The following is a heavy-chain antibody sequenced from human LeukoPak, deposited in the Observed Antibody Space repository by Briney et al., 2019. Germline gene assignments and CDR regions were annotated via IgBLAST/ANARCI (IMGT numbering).Heavy chain of an antibody. Sequence: PGGSLRLSCAASGFIFSTYSVNWLPQAPGEGREGVSSISSCTRYLYYAASVKGRFTISRDNSKNTLYLQMHSLRADGTAVYYWAKAGIVVVSTHDYYYMDVCGKGTTVTVSS. CDR3: AKAGIVVVSTHDYYYMDV. J-gene: IGHJ6*03. CDR1: GFIFSTYS. CDR2: ISSCTRYL. V-gene: IGHV3-21*06. D-gene: IGHD3-22*01.